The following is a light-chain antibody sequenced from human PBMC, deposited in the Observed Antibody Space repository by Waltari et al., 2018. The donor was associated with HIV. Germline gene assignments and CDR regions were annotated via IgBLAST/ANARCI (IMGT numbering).Light chain of an antibody. J-gene: IGLJ1*01. CDR1: SSDVGAYNN. Sequence: QYALTPPASVSGSPGQSNTISCTRTSSDVGAYNNLSWYQKHQGKAPKFIIYDVNKRPSGVSNRFSGSKSGNTASLTISGLQAEDEADYYCSSYTSSHTQVFGSGTKVTVL. CDR3: SSYTSSHTQV. V-gene: IGLV2-14*03. CDR2: DVN.